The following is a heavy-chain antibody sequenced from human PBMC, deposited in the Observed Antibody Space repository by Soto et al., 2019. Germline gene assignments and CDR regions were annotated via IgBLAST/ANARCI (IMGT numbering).Heavy chain of an antibody. Sequence: GGSLRLSCAASVFTSSSYALRWVRQAPGKGLEWVSAISGSGGGTYYADSVKGRFTISRYNCKNTLYLQMNSLRAEDTAVYYWANSMPDIVTGSPALGYWGQRTLVSLAS. CDR1: VFTSSSYA. CDR2: ISGSGGGT. CDR3: ANSMPDIVTGSPALGY. J-gene: IGHJ4*02. D-gene: IGHD3-9*01. V-gene: IGHV3-23*01.